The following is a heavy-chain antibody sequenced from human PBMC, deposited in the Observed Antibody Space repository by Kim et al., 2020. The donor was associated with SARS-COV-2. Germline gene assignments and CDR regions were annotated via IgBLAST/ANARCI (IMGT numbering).Heavy chain of an antibody. CDR2: IWFDGNNK. D-gene: IGHD1-26*01. V-gene: IGHV3-33*06. Sequence: GGSLRLSCTASGFTFSNYGMHWVRQAPGKGLEWVAVIWFDGNNKYYTDSVKGRFTISRDNSENTLSLQMNRLRAEDSALYYCVKDKTGRGDLLSDYWGQGTLVTVSS. J-gene: IGHJ4*02. CDR3: VKDKTGRGDLLSDY. CDR1: GFTFSNYG.